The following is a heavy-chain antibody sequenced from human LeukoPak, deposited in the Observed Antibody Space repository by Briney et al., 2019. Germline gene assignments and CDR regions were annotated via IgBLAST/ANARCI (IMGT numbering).Heavy chain of an antibody. J-gene: IGHJ4*02. D-gene: IGHD3-9*01. CDR3: AKASRYYAILTLDY. CDR1: GFTFSSYA. V-gene: IGHV3-23*01. Sequence: PGGSLRLSCAASGFTFSSYAMSCVRQAPGKGLEWVSAISGSGGSTYYADSVKGRFTISRDNSKNTPYLQMNSLRAEDTAVYYCAKASRYYAILTLDYWGQGTLVTGSP. CDR2: ISGSGGST.